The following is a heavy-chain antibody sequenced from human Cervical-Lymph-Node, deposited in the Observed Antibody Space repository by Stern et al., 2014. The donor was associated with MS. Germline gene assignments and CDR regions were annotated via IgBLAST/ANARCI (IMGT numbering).Heavy chain of an antibody. CDR3: AQAGVAGRLGDY. V-gene: IGHV1-3*01. CDR1: GYTFTSYA. D-gene: IGHD6-19*01. J-gene: IGHJ4*02. Sequence: QVQLMQSGAEVKKPGASVKVSCKASGYTFTSYAMRWVRQGTGQRLEWMGWINAANGYTKYPQTCQGRVPIYSATSARIVYMALRGVRSEDKSVYYCAQAGVAGRLGDYWGQGTLVIVSS. CDR2: INAANGYT.